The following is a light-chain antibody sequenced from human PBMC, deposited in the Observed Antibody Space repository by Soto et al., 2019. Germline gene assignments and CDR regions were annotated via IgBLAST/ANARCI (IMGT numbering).Light chain of an antibody. CDR2: GAS. CDR1: QSVSSSY. V-gene: IGKV3D-7*01. Sequence: PGERGTLSCRASQSVSSSYLTWYQQRPGQAPRLLIYGASTRATCIPARFSGSGSGTDFTLTISSLQPEDFAVYYCQQYNNWPPITFGQGTRLEIK. CDR3: QQYNNWPPIT. J-gene: IGKJ5*01.